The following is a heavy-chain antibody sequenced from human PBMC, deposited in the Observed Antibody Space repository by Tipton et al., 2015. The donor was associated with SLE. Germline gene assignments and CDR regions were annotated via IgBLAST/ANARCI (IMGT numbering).Heavy chain of an antibody. D-gene: IGHD6-19*01. J-gene: IGHJ1*01. CDR2: IYYSGST. V-gene: IGHV4-59*08. CDR3: ARGRKQWPVGIFQH. CDR1: GGSISSHY. Sequence: TLSLTCTVSGGSISSHYWSWIRQPPGKGLEWIGYIYYSGSTYYNPSLKSRVTISVDTSKNQFSLKLSSVTAADTAVYYCARGRKQWPVGIFQHWGQGTLVTVSS.